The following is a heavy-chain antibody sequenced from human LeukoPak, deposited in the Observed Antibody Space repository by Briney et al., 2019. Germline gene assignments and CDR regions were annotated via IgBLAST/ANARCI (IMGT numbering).Heavy chain of an antibody. V-gene: IGHV3-30*04. Sequence: GGSLRLSCAASGFTFSNYAMHWVRQAPGKGLEWVAVISYDGNNKYYADSVKGRFTISRDNSKNTLYLQVNSLRAEDTAVYYCAKGRQWLAHWGQGTLVTVSS. CDR3: AKGRQWLAH. CDR1: GFTFSNYA. D-gene: IGHD6-19*01. J-gene: IGHJ4*02. CDR2: ISYDGNNK.